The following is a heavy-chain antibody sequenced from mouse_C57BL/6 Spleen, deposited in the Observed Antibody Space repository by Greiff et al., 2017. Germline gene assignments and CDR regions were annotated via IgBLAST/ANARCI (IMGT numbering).Heavy chain of an antibody. CDR3: ASPDSSGYSWFAY. CDR2: IDPSDSET. Sequence: QVQLQQPGAELVRPGSSVKLSCKASGYTFTSYWMHWVKQRPIQGLEWIGNIDPSDSETHYNQKFKDKATLTVYKSSSTAYMQLSSLTSEDSAVYYCASPDSSGYSWFAYWGQGTLVTVSA. D-gene: IGHD3-2*02. J-gene: IGHJ3*01. CDR1: GYTFTSYW. V-gene: IGHV1-52*01.